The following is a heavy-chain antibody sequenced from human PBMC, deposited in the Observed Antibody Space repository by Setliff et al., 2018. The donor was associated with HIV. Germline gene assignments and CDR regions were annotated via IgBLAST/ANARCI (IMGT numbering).Heavy chain of an antibody. CDR2: ITPIFGTA. J-gene: IGHJ3*02. V-gene: IGHV1-69*13. D-gene: IGHD2-15*01. CDR1: GGTFSRHA. CDR3: ARDGCDGNKCYLVHEGAVDI. Sequence: ASVKVSCKASGGTFSRHAISWVRQAPGQGLEWMGGITPIFGTANYAQKFQGRVTITADESTSTAYMELSSLRSEDTAVYFCARDGCDGNKCYLVHEGAVDIWGQGTM.